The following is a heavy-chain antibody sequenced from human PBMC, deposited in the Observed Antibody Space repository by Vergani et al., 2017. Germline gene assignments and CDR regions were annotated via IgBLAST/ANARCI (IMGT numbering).Heavy chain of an antibody. CDR2: IWYDGSNK. J-gene: IGHJ6*02. V-gene: IGHV3-33*06. D-gene: IGHD5-18*01. CDR3: VKGYSYGYGEYYYYYYGMDV. CDR1: GFTFSSYG. Sequence: VQLVESGGGLIQPGGSLRLSCAASGFTFSSYGMHWVRQAPGKGLEWVAVIWYDGSNKYYADSVKGRFTISRDNSKNTLYLHMNSLRAEDTAVYYCVKGYSYGYGEYYYYYYGMDVWGQGTTVTVSS.